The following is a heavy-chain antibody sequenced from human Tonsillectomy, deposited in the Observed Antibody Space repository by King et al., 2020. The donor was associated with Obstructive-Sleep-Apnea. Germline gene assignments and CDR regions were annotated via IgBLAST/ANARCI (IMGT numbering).Heavy chain of an antibody. D-gene: IGHD3-22*01. Sequence: VQLVESGGGLVKPGGSLRLSCAASGFTFSNAWMSWVRQAPGKGLEWVGRIKSKTDGGTTVYAAPVKGRLTISRDDSKNTLYLQMNSLKTEDTAVYYCTTVYSSGYSPFDYWGQGTLVTVSS. V-gene: IGHV3-15*01. CDR2: IKSKTDGGTT. CDR1: GFTFSNAW. J-gene: IGHJ4*02. CDR3: TTVYSSGYSPFDY.